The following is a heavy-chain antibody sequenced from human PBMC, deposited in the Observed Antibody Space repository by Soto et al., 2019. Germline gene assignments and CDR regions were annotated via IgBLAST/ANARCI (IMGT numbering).Heavy chain of an antibody. CDR1: GFTFSSYA. CDR3: AREVYSSGWYGYSRWFDP. J-gene: IGHJ5*02. V-gene: IGHV3-30-3*01. CDR2: ISYDGSNK. D-gene: IGHD6-19*01. Sequence: GGSLRLSCAASGFTFSSYAMHWVRQAPGKWLEWVAVISYDGSNKYYADSVKGRFTISRDNSKNTLYLQMNSLRAEDTAVYYCAREVYSSGWYGYSRWFDPWGQGTLVTVSS.